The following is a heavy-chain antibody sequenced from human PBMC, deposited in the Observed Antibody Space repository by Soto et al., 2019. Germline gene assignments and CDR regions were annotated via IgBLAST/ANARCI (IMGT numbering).Heavy chain of an antibody. CDR1: GFTFSSYA. CDR2: ISYDGSNK. CDR3: ARDSSSTTIAAAGTVWFDP. J-gene: IGHJ5*02. D-gene: IGHD6-13*01. Sequence: GGSLRLSCAASGFTFSSYAMHWVRQAPGKGLEWVAVISYDGSNKYYADSVKGRFTISRDNSKNTLYLQMNSLRAEDTAVYYCARDSSSTTIAAAGTVWFDPWGQGTLVTVSS. V-gene: IGHV3-30-3*01.